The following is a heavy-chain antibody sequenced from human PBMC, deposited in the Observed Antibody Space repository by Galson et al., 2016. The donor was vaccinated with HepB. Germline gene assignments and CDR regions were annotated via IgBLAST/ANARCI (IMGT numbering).Heavy chain of an antibody. J-gene: IGHJ4*01. CDR2: IKSKSAGGTI. CDR1: SSIFSNAW. V-gene: IGHV3-15*07. D-gene: IGHD6-13*01. Sequence: SLRLSCAASSSIFSNAWMTWVRQAPGKGLEWVGRIKSKSAGGTIDYAAPVTGRFTIPRDDSQNTLFLQMNSLQTEETAVHYRTTSGGTSGGSTWPPYWGHGTLVTVSS. CDR3: TTSGGTSGGSTWPPY.